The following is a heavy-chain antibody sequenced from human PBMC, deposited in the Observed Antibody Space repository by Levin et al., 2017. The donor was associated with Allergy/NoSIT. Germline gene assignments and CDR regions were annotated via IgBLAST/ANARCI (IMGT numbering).Heavy chain of an antibody. J-gene: IGHJ4*02. CDR1: GFTFSNYA. Sequence: GESLKISCAASGFTFSNYAMSWVRQAPGKGLEWVSAISGSGSRTYYADSVEGRFTISRDNSENTLYLQMNSLRAEDTALYYCASPTMLKDYWGQGTLVTVSS. CDR3: ASPTMLKDY. CDR2: ISGSGSRT. D-gene: IGHD2-8*01. V-gene: IGHV3-23*01.